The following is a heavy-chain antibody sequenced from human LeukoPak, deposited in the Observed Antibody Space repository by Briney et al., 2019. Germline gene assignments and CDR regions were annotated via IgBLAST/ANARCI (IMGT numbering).Heavy chain of an antibody. D-gene: IGHD1-1*01. CDR1: GFTFSSYW. Sequence: GGSLRLSCAASGFTFSSYWMSWVRQAPGKGLEWVANIKQDGSEKYYVDSVKGRFTISRDNAKNSLYLQMNSLRAEDTAVYYCARDSIGTTLPYYYYMDVWGKGTTVTVSS. CDR3: ARDSIGTTLPYYYYMDV. V-gene: IGHV3-7*01. J-gene: IGHJ6*03. CDR2: IKQDGSEK.